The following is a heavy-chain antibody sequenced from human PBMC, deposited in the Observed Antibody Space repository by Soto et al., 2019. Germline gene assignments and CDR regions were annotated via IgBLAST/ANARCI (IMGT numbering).Heavy chain of an antibody. D-gene: IGHD3-10*01. CDR1: GGTFSSYA. CDR3: ANMASHNLRYFDF. CDR2: IIPIFGTA. V-gene: IGHV1-69*13. J-gene: IGHJ4*02. Sequence: GASVKVSCKASGGTFSSYAISWVRQAPGQGLEWMGGIIPIFGTANYAQKFQGRVTITADESTSTAYMELSSLRSEDTAVYYCANMASHNLRYFDFWGQGTRVTVSS.